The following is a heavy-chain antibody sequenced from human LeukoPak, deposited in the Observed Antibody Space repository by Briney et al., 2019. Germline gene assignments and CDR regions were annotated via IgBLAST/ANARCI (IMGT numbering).Heavy chain of an antibody. V-gene: IGHV4-34*01. CDR2: INHSGST. D-gene: IGHD3-22*01. CDR1: GGSFSGYY. J-gene: IGHJ5*02. CDR3: ARMEAYYYDSSGYSRWGNWFDP. Sequence: SETLSLTCAVYGGSFSGYYWSWIRQPPGKGLEWIGEINHSGSTNYNPSLKSRVTISVDTSKNQFSLKLSSVTAADTAVYYCARMEAYYYDSSGYSRWGNWFDPWGQGTLVTASS.